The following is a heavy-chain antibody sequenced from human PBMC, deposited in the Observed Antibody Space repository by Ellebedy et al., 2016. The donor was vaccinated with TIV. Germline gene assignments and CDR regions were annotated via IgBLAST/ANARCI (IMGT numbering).Heavy chain of an antibody. J-gene: IGHJ2*01. CDR1: GYTFTGYY. CDR2: INPNSGGT. D-gene: IGHD2-21*01. Sequence: ASVKVSXXASGYTFTGYYMHWVRQAPGQGLEWMGWINPNSGGTNYAQKFQGWVTMTRDTSISTAYMELSRLRSDDTAVYYCARRSRIVGKMGWFFDLWGRGTLVTVSS. V-gene: IGHV1-2*04. CDR3: ARRSRIVGKMGWFFDL.